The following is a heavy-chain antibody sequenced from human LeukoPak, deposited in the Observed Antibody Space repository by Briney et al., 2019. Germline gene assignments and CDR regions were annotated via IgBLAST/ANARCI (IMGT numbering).Heavy chain of an antibody. V-gene: IGHV4-59*08. Sequence: SETLSLTCTVSGASISSYYWSWIRQAPGKTLEWIGFVQYTGNTNSSPSLKSRVTISADSSKTPFSLEMSSVTAADTAVYYCARHLRPALPSFYYWGQGILVTVSS. J-gene: IGHJ4*02. D-gene: IGHD2-2*01. CDR1: GASISSYY. CDR3: ARHLRPALPSFYY. CDR2: VQYTGNT.